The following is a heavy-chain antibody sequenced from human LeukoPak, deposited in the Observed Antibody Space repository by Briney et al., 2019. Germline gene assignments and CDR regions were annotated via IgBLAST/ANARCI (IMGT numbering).Heavy chain of an antibody. CDR3: ARDFDTLTGYYWKGFDY. J-gene: IGHJ4*02. CDR1: GFTFSTYG. D-gene: IGHD3-9*01. CDR2: ISYDGINK. Sequence: PGGSLRLSCAASGFTFSTYGMHWVRQAPGKGLEWMAVISYDGINKDYADSVKDRFTVSRDNSKNTLYLQMYSLRAEDTAVYFCARDFDTLTGYYWKGFDYWGQGTLVTVSS. V-gene: IGHV3-30*03.